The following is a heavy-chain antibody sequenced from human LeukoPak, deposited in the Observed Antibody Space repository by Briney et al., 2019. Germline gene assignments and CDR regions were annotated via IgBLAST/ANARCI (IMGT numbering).Heavy chain of an antibody. V-gene: IGHV3-30*02. CDR2: IRYDGSNK. CDR3: AKGRGWEASYYYYYMDV. Sequence: GGSLRLSCAASGFTFSSYAMSWVRQAPGKGLEWVAFIRYDGSNKYYTDSVKGRFTISRDNSKNTLYLQMNSLRAEDTAVYYCAKGRGWEASYYYYYMDVWGKGTTVTISS. J-gene: IGHJ6*03. D-gene: IGHD1-26*01. CDR1: GFTFSSYA.